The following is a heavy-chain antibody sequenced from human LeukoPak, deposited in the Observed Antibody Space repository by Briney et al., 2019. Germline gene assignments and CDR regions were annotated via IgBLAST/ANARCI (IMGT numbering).Heavy chain of an antibody. V-gene: IGHV4-30-2*01. CDR1: GGPISSGGYS. D-gene: IGHD4-17*01. J-gene: IGHJ6*02. CDR3: ARGNTVTGYYGMDV. Sequence: SETLSLTCAVSGGPISSGGYSWSWIRQPPGKGLEWIGYIYHSGSTYYNPSLKSRVTISVDRSKNQFSLKLSSVTAADTAVYYCARGNTVTGYYGMDVWGQGTTVTVSS. CDR2: IYHSGST.